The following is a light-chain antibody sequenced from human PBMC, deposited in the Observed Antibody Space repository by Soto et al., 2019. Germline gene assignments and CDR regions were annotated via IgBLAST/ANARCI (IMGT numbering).Light chain of an antibody. J-gene: IGKJ3*01. CDR1: QSVSSSY. CDR2: GAS. Sequence: EIVLTQSPGTLSLCPGERATLSCRASQSVSSSYLAWYKQKPGQAPRLLIYGASSRATGIPDRFSGSGSGTDFTLTSSRLEPEDFAVYYCQQFGSSPLFTFGPGTKVDVK. CDR3: QQFGSSPLFT. V-gene: IGKV3-20*01.